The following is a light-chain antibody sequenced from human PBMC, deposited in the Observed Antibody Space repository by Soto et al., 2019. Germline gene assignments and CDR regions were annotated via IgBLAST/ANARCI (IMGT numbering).Light chain of an antibody. V-gene: IGLV2-14*01. CDR2: EVS. J-gene: IGLJ1*01. CDR1: NSDVGLYDF. Sequence: QSVLTQPASVSGTPGQPITISCTGSNSDVGLYDFVSWYQHHPGRAPKLIVSEVSHRPSGISNRFSGSKSGNTASLTISGLQSEDEADYYCISYTCDAVRYVFGTGTKVTV. CDR3: ISYTCDAVRYV.